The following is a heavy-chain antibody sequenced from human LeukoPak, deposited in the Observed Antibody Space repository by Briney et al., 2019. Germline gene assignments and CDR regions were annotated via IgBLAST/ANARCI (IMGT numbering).Heavy chain of an antibody. CDR3: AKGAGTTAFDY. V-gene: IGHV3-30*18. D-gene: IGHD1-7*01. J-gene: IGHJ4*02. CDR1: GFTFSSYG. Sequence: GGSLRLSCAASGFTFSSYGMHWVRQAPGKGLEWVAVISYDVSNKYYADSVKGRFTISRDNSKNTLYLQMNSLRAEDAAVYYCAKGAGTTAFDYWGQGTLVTVSS. CDR2: ISYDVSNK.